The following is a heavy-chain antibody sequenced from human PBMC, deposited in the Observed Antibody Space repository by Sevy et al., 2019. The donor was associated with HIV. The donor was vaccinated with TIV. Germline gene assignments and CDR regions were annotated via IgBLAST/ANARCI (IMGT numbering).Heavy chain of an antibody. D-gene: IGHD3-22*01. V-gene: IGHV3-30*18. CDR2: VSSDGTTR. CDR1: GFNFSPYA. J-gene: IGHJ5*02. Sequence: GGSLRLSCAASGFNFSPYAMHWVRQGPGKGLEWVATVSSDGTTRSYVDSIKGRFSLSRDNSKNTLYLQMNNLTPEDTAVYYCAKEGYYYDSRSSDWFDPRGPGSPRHRLL. CDR3: AKEGYYYDSRSSDWFDP.